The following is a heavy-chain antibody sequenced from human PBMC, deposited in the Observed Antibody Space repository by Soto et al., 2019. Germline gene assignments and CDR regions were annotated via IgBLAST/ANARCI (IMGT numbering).Heavy chain of an antibody. V-gene: IGHV6-1*01. J-gene: IGHJ4*02. CDR2: TYYRSKWYN. CDR3: ARVLFAIGGWDYFDY. Sequence: PSQTLSLTCAISGDSVSSNSAAWNRIRQSPSRGLEWLGRTYYRSKWYNDYAVSVKRRIIINPDTSKNQFSLQLNSVTPEDTAVYYCARVLFAIGGWDYFDYPAQGTLVTVSS. CDR1: GDSVSSNSAA. D-gene: IGHD6-19*01.